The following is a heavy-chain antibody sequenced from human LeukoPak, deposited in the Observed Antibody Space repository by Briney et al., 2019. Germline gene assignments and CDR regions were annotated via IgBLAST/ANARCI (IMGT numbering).Heavy chain of an antibody. CDR1: GYTFTGYY. D-gene: IGHD4-23*01. CDR3: ASPRDYGGNSFAFDI. CDR2: INPNSGGT. Sequence: ASVKVSCKASGYTFTGYYIHWVRQAPGQGLEWMGWINPNSGGTNYAQKFQGRVTMTRDTSISTAYMELSRLRSDDTAVYYCASPRDYGGNSFAFDIWGQGTMVTVSS. V-gene: IGHV1-2*02. J-gene: IGHJ3*02.